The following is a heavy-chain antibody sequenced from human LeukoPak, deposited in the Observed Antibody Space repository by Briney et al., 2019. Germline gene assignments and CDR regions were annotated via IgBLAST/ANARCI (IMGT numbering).Heavy chain of an antibody. CDR1: GFTFSSYS. J-gene: IGHJ3*02. CDR2: ISSSSSYI. D-gene: IGHD3-22*01. V-gene: IGHV3-21*01. Sequence: GGSLRLSCAASGFTFSSYSMNWVRQAPGKGLEWVSSISSSSSYIYYADSVKGRFTISRDNAKNSLYLQMNSLRAEDTAVYYRARDPDSSGYYYGNDDAFDIWGQGTMVTVSS. CDR3: ARDPDSSGYYYGNDDAFDI.